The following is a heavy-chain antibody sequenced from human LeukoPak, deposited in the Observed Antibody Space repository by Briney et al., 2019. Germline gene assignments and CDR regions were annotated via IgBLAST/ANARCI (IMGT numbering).Heavy chain of an antibody. V-gene: IGHV4-59*12. CDR2: IYYSGST. CDR1: GGSISSYY. CDR3: ARRPRGTMVRGVMVAFDI. D-gene: IGHD3-10*01. J-gene: IGHJ3*02. Sequence: SETLSLTCTVSGGSISSYYWSWIRQPPGKGLEWIGYIYYSGSTNYNPSLKSRVTISVDKSKNQFSLKLSSVTAADTAVYYCARRPRGTMVRGVMVAFDIWGQGTMVTVSS.